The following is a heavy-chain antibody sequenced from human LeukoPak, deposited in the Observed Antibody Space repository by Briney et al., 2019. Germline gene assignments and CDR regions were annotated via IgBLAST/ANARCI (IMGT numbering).Heavy chain of an antibody. D-gene: IGHD6-19*01. Sequence: PGGSLRLSCAASGFTFDDYGMSWIRQAPGKGLEWVSYISSSGSTIYYADSVKGRFTISRDNAKNSLYLQMNSLRAEDTAVYYCARESRVQWLPRDAFDIWGQGTMVTVSS. CDR3: ARESRVQWLPRDAFDI. J-gene: IGHJ3*02. CDR2: ISSSGSTI. CDR1: GFTFDDYG. V-gene: IGHV3-11*01.